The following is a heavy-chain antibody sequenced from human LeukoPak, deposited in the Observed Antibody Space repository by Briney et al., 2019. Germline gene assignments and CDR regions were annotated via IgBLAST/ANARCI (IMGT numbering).Heavy chain of an antibody. D-gene: IGHD6-19*01. J-gene: IGHJ4*02. CDR1: GGSFSGYY. CDR3: ARAERSSSGCRY. Sequence: SETLSLTCAVYGGSFSGYYWSWIRQPPGKGLEWIGEINHSGSTNYNPSLKSRVTISVDTSKNQFSLKLSSVTAADTAVYYCARAERSSSGCRYWGQGTLVTVSS. CDR2: INHSGST. V-gene: IGHV4-34*01.